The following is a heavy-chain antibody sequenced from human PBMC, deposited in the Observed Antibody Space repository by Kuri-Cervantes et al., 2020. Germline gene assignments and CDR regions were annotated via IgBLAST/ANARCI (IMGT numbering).Heavy chain of an antibody. CDR2: IYHSGST. CDR1: AYSISSGYY. J-gene: IGHJ4*02. D-gene: IGHD6-19*01. CDR3: ARGGSGWYDDPYYFDY. Sequence: SETLSLTCAVSAYSISSGYYWGWIRQPPGKGLEWIGEIYHSGSTNYNPSLKSRVTISVDKSKNQFSLKLSSVTAADTAVYYCARGGSGWYDDPYYFDYWGQGTLVTVSS. V-gene: IGHV4-38-2*01.